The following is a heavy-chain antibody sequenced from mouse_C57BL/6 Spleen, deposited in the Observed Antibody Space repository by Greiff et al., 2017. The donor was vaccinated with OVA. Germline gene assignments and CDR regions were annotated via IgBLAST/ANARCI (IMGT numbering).Heavy chain of an antibody. CDR3: ARSVYGNYAMDG. J-gene: IGHJ4*01. CDR1: GYTFTDYN. CDR2: VNPNNGGT. V-gene: IGHV1-18*01. D-gene: IGHD2-1*01. Sequence: EVHRVEPGPELVKPGASVKIPCKASGYTFTDYNMDWVKQSHGKSLEWIGIVNPNNGGTIYNQKFKGKATLTLDKSSSTAYMELRSLTSEDTAVYYCARSVYGNYAMDGWGQGTSVTVAS.